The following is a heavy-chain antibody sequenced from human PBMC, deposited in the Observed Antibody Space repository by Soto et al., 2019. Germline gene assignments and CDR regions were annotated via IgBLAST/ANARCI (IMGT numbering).Heavy chain of an antibody. CDR1: GGSISSGGYY. CDR3: ARYSNNWFQTEGMDV. Sequence: SETLSLTCTVSGGSISSGGYYWSWIRQPAGKGLEWIGRIDTSGNTNYNPSLKGRVTMSVDTSKKQFSLKLTSVTAADTAVYYCARYSNNWFQTEGMDVWGQGTTVTVSS. V-gene: IGHV4-61*02. CDR2: IDTSGNT. D-gene: IGHD6-13*01. J-gene: IGHJ6*02.